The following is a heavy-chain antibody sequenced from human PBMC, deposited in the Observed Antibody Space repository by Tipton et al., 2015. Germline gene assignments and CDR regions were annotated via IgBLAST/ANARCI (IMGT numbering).Heavy chain of an antibody. CDR1: GFTFNSYG. D-gene: IGHD3-10*01. CDR2: ISYDGTNK. Sequence: SLRLSCVGSGFTFNSYGMHWVRQAPGKGLEWVAVISYDGTNKYYADSVKGRFTTSRDNFKNTLFLQLNSLRPEDTAIYFCARHPSSGGDYFDYWGQGTLVTVSS. J-gene: IGHJ4*02. V-gene: IGHV3-30*19. CDR3: ARHPSSGGDYFDY.